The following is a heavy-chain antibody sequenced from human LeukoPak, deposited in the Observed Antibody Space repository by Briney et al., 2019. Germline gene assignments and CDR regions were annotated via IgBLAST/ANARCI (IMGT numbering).Heavy chain of an antibody. J-gene: IGHJ4*02. CDR3: AKDRGSSGWYKDY. CDR2: ISWNSGSI. D-gene: IGHD6-19*01. V-gene: IGHV3-9*01. Sequence: GRSLRLSCAASGFTFDDYAMHWVRQAPGKGLEWVSGISWNSGSIGYADSVRGRFTISRDNAKNSLYLQMNSLRAEDTALYYCAKDRGSSGWYKDYWGQGTLVTVSS. CDR1: GFTFDDYA.